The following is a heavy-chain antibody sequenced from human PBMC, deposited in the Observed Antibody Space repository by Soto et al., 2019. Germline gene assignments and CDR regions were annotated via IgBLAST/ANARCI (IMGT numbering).Heavy chain of an antibody. D-gene: IGHD3-10*01. J-gene: IGHJ3*02. V-gene: IGHV4-30-4*01. CDR2: IYYSGST. Sequence: PSETLSLTCTISGGSISSGDYYWSWIRQPPGKGLEWIGYIYYSGSTYYNPSLKSRVTISVDTSKNQFSLKLSSVTAADTAVYYCARVVPLSSITMVRGPNRYAFDIWGQGTMVTVSS. CDR3: ARVVPLSSITMVRGPNRYAFDI. CDR1: GGSISSGDYY.